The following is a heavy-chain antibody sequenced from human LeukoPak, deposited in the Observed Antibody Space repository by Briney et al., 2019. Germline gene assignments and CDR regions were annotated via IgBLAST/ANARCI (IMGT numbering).Heavy chain of an antibody. V-gene: IGHV4-30-2*01. Sequence: SETLSLTCAVSGGSIVANDYSWNWIRQPPGKGLEWIGYIYHNGATYYNPSLKSRVTMSLDGSKNQFSLRLNSVTAADTAVYYCARGRGWNWFDPWGQGTLVTVSS. D-gene: IGHD3-10*01. CDR1: GGSIVANDYS. CDR2: IYHNGAT. CDR3: ARGRGWNWFDP. J-gene: IGHJ5*02.